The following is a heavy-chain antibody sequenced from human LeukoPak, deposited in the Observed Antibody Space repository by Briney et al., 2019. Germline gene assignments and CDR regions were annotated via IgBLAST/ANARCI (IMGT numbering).Heavy chain of an antibody. Sequence: GEPLKISCKGSGYSFTNYWIGWARQMHGKGLKGIEIIYPCDSDSRYSPSFQGQVTISADKSISTAYLQWSSLKASDTAMYYCARRGYCSSTSCYAFDIWGQGTMVTVSS. J-gene: IGHJ3*02. CDR1: GYSFTNYW. V-gene: IGHV5-51*01. CDR3: ARRGYCSSTSCYAFDI. CDR2: IYPCDSDS. D-gene: IGHD2-2*01.